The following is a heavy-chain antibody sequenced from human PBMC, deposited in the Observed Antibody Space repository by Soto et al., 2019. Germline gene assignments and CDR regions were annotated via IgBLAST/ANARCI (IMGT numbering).Heavy chain of an antibody. V-gene: IGHV4-39*02. J-gene: IGHJ4*02. CDR3: ARGPSGDKVHY. D-gene: IGHD7-27*01. Sequence: SETLSLTCTVSGASIRSSAYWGWIRQPPGKGLEWIGSIYSIGTTYYNPSLKSGVTISADTSKNHFSLTLSSVTAADTAVYYCARGPSGDKVHYWGQGALVTVSS. CDR2: IYSIGTT. CDR1: GASIRSSAY.